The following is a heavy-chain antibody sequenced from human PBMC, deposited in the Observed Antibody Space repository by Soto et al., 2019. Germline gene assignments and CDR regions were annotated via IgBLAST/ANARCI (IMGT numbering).Heavy chain of an antibody. D-gene: IGHD3-3*02. CDR2: IIPIFRAT. J-gene: IGHJ4*02. Sequence: VQLVQSGAEVKKPGSSVKVSCKTSGGTFSSHAVTWVRQAPGQGLEWMGRIIPIFRATNYAEKFRGRVLITAEESTNTVYMELSNLRSEDTATYYCARGVRSVEFCPTYWGQGTQVTVSS. CDR3: ARGVRSVEFCPTY. CDR1: GGTFSSHA. V-gene: IGHV1-69*15.